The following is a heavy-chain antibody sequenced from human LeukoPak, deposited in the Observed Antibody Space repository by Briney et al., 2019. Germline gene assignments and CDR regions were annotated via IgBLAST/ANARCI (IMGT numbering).Heavy chain of an antibody. V-gene: IGHV4-59*01. CDR2: IYYSERI. Sequence: SETLFLTCTVSGDSISSYYWSWIRQPPGKGLGWIGYIYYSERINYHPPLKSRVTISVDTSKNQFSLKLSSVTAVDTAVYYCAKEASPPAHYFDYWGQGTLVTVSS. J-gene: IGHJ4*02. CDR3: AKEASPPAHYFDY. CDR1: GDSISSYY.